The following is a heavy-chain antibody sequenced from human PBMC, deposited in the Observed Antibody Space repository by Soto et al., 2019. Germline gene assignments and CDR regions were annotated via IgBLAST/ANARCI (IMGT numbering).Heavy chain of an antibody. CDR1: GFTFSTYA. Sequence: GGALKLSCAASGFTFSTYAMSGVRQVPGKGLEWVSTISDAAGSAYYVDSVKGRFTISRDNSKKTLYLQMNSLRAEDSAVYYCARPYGGKIGDAPDLWGQGTMVTVSS. D-gene: IGHD4-17*01. CDR3: ARPYGGKIGDAPDL. V-gene: IGHV3-23*01. CDR2: ISDAAGSA. J-gene: IGHJ3*01.